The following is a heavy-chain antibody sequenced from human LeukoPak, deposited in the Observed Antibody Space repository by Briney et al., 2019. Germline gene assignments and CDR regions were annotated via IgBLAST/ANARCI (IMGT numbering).Heavy chain of an antibody. CDR1: GDSTGSFY. D-gene: IGHD3-22*01. Sequence: PSETLSLTCTVSGDSTGSFYWNWIRQPPGKGLEWLGYSHYSGNTDYNPSLRSRVTISVDTSKNQFSLKLSSVTAADTAVYYCASWDSSGYSFDYWGQGTLVTVSS. V-gene: IGHV4-59*01. CDR3: ASWDSSGYSFDY. CDR2: SHYSGNT. J-gene: IGHJ4*02.